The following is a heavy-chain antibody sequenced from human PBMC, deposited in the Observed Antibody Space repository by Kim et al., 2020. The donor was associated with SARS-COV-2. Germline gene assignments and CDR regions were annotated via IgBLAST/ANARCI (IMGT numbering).Heavy chain of an antibody. D-gene: IGHD3-16*01. CDR1: GYSFTSYW. V-gene: IGHV5-10-1*01. J-gene: IGHJ6*02. CDR2: IDPSDSYT. Sequence: GESLKISCKGSGYSFTSYWISWVRQMPGKGLEWMGRIDPSDSYTNYSPSFQGHVTISADKSISTAYLQWSSLKASDTAMYYCARRGESQKYYYYYGMDVWAQGTTLTDS. CDR3: ARRGESQKYYYYYGMDV.